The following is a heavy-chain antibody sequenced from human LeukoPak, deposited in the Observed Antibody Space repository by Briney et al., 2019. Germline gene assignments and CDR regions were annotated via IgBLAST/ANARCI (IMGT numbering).Heavy chain of an antibody. D-gene: IGHD3-10*01. V-gene: IGHV1-69*05. CDR1: GGTFSSYI. CDR2: IFPLFGTA. CDR3: ASRVRGPFPFDY. J-gene: IGHJ4*02. Sequence: SVKVSCKASGGTFSSYIISWVRQAPGQGLECMGGIFPLFGTANYAQKFQGRVTITTDESTSTAYMELSSLRSEDTAVYYCASRVRGPFPFDYWGQGTLVTVSS.